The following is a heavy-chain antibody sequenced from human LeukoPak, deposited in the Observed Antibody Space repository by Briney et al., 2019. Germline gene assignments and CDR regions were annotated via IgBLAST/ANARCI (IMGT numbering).Heavy chain of an antibody. CDR1: GFTFSSYW. D-gene: IGHD6-13*01. J-gene: IGHJ5*02. Sequence: PGGSLRLSCAASGFTFSSYWMSWVRQAPGKGLEWVANIKQDGSEKYYVDSVKGRFTISRDNAKNSLYLQVNSLRAEDTAVYYCARVDSSSWSHNWFDPWGQGTLVTVSS. CDR2: IKQDGSEK. V-gene: IGHV3-7*01. CDR3: ARVDSSSWSHNWFDP.